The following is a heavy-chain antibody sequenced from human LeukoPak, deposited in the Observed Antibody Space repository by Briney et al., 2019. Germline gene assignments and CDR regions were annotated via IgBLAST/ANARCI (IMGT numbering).Heavy chain of an antibody. J-gene: IGHJ4*02. CDR2: VSVSGGST. CDR3: ASLRVAAADYYFDS. CDR1: GFTFTNYA. D-gene: IGHD6-13*01. V-gene: IGHV3-23*01. Sequence: GGSLRLSCAASGFTFTNYAMSWVRQAPGKGLEWVSSVSVSGGSTHYADSVKGRFTISRDNSKNTQYLQMNRLRAEDTAVYYCASLRVAAADYYFDSWGQGTLVTVSS.